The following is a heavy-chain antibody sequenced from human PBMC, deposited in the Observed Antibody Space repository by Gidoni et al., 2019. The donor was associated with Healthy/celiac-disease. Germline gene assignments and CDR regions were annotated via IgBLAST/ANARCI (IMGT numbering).Heavy chain of an antibody. J-gene: IGHJ4*02. CDR1: GFTFSSYS. Sequence: QVQLVESGGGVVQHGRSLRLYCAASGFTFSSYSMHEVRQAPGKGLDWVAVISYDGSNKYYADSVKGRFTISRDNSKNTLYLQMNSLRAEDTAVYYCARWASGSGLNYWGQGTLVTVSS. V-gene: IGHV3-30-3*01. CDR2: ISYDGSNK. CDR3: ARWASGSGLNY. D-gene: IGHD5-12*01.